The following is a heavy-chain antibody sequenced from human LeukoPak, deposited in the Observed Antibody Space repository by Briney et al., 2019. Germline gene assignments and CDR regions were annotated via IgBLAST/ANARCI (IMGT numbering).Heavy chain of an antibody. CDR3: ARGRRVGATDY. CDR2: INHSGST. J-gene: IGHJ4*02. CDR1: GFTFSSYS. Sequence: GSLRPSCAASGFTFSSYSMNWIRQPPGKGLEWIGEINHSGSTNYNPSLKSRVTISVDTSKNQFSLKLSSVTAADTAVYYCARGRRVGATDYWGQGTLVTVSS. D-gene: IGHD1-26*01. V-gene: IGHV4-34*01.